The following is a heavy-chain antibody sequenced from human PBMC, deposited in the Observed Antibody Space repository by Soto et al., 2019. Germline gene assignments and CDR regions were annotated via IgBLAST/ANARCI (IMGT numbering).Heavy chain of an antibody. Sequence: GGSLRLSCAASGFTFDSPYSHAMSWVRQSPGKGPEWVSTISSNGVNTHYAESVQGRFTISKDASRNTVHLHMNSLRADDTATYFCVSWVSAHFDYWGHGTPVTVSS. CDR2: ISSNGVNT. J-gene: IGHJ4*01. D-gene: IGHD2-8*01. CDR1: GFTFDSPYSHA. V-gene: IGHV3-23*01. CDR3: VSWVSAHFDY.